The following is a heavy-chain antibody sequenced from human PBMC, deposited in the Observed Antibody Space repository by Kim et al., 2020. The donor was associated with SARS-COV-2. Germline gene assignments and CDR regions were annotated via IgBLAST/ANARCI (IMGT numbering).Heavy chain of an antibody. CDR2: IYYSGST. CDR3: ARDRTGYSSSSDAFDI. CDR1: GGSISSYY. Sequence: SETLSLTCTVSGGSISSYYWSWIRQPPGKGLEWIGYIYYSGSTNYNPSLKSRVTISVDTSKNQFSLKLSSVTAADTAVYYCARDRTGYSSSSDAFDIWG. D-gene: IGHD6-6*01. J-gene: IGHJ3*02. V-gene: IGHV4-59*13.